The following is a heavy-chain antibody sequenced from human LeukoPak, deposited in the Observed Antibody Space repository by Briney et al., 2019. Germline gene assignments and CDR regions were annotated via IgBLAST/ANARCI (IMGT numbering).Heavy chain of an antibody. J-gene: IGHJ4*02. CDR1: GYTFTSYD. V-gene: IGHV1-8*01. D-gene: IGHD3-22*01. CDR2: MNPNSGNT. CDR3: AREQSSSWYFFGYYDSSGYSY. Sequence: ASVKVSCKASGYTFTSYDINWVRQATGQGLEWMGWMNPNSGNTGYAQKFQGRVTMTRNTSISTAYMELSSLRSEDTAVYYCAREQSSSWYFFGYYDSSGYSYWGQGTLVTVSS.